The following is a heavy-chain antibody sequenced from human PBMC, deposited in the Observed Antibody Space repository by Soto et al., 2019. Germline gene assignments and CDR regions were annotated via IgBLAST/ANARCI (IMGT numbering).Heavy chain of an antibody. J-gene: IGHJ4*02. CDR3: ARGVLRYFDWLLGGGFDY. Sequence: PSETLSLTCTVSGGSISSSSYYWGWIRQPPGKGLEWIGSIYYSGSTYYNPSLKSRVTISVDTSKNQFSLKLSSVTAADTAVYYCARGVLRYFDWLLGGGFDYWGQGTLVTVSS. CDR2: IYYSGST. V-gene: IGHV4-39*01. D-gene: IGHD3-9*01. CDR1: GGSISSSSYY.